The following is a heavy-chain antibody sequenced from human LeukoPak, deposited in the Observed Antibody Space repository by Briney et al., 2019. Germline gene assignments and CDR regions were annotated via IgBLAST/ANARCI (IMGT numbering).Heavy chain of an antibody. V-gene: IGHV4-39*01. CDR3: ASGYDSSAYQPSIDY. CDR2: IYYSGRT. Sequence: PSETLSLTCTAYGVTISSSSNYWVWIRQPPGKGLEWIVRIYYSGRTYYNPSLKSRVTISVETSKNQFFLKLRSVTAADTAVYYCASGYDSSAYQPSIDYWGQGTLVTVSS. D-gene: IGHD3-22*01. J-gene: IGHJ4*02. CDR1: GVTISSSSNY.